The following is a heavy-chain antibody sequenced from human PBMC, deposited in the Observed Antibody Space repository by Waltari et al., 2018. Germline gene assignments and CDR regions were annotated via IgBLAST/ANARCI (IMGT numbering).Heavy chain of an antibody. J-gene: IGHJ5*02. D-gene: IGHD4-17*01. CDR3: ARAHKAYGNWFDP. CDR1: GGSISSYY. CDR2: IYYSGST. Sequence: QVQLQESGPGLVKPSETLSLTCTVSGGSISSYYWSWIRQPPGKGLEWIGYIYYSGSTNYNPSLKSRVTISVDTSKNQFSLKLSSVTAADTAVYYCARAHKAYGNWFDPWGQGTLVTVSS. V-gene: IGHV4-59*01.